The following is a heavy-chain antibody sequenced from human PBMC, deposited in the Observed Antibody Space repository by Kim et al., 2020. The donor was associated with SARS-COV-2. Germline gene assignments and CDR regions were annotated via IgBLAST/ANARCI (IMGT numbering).Heavy chain of an antibody. Sequence: STSYAGSVKSRFTISRDNAKNTLYLQMNSLSAEDTAVYYCARALGYMDVWGKGTTVTVSS. CDR2: ST. J-gene: IGHJ6*03. CDR3: ARALGYMDV. D-gene: IGHD7-27*01. V-gene: IGHV3-74*01.